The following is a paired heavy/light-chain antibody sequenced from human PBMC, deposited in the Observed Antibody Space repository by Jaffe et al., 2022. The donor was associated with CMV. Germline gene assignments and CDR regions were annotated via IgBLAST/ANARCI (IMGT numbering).Heavy chain of an antibody. J-gene: IGHJ6*03. CDR2: IHHSGTA. CDR3: ARDRGGYGAEGHMDV. CDR1: GDSISSNTM. Sequence: QVQLQESGPGLVKPSETLSLTCSVSGDSISSNTMWNWVRQSPGKGLEWIGEIHHSGTASYNPSLKTQVSLSVDKSKNQFSLRVNSVTAADTAVYFCARDRGGYGAEGHMDVWGRGTTV. D-gene: IGHD3-10*01. V-gene: IGHV4-4*02.
Light chain of an antibody. J-gene: IGLJ2*01. Sequence: SSELTQDPVVSVALGQTVRITCQGDTLRTFYANWYQQKPGQAPLLVIYGNNNRPSGIPDRFSGSTWGNAASLTITGAQAEDEADYYCHSRDNSRNHLGLFGGGTKLTVL. V-gene: IGLV3-19*01. CDR1: TLRTFY. CDR2: GNN. CDR3: HSRDNSRNHLGL.